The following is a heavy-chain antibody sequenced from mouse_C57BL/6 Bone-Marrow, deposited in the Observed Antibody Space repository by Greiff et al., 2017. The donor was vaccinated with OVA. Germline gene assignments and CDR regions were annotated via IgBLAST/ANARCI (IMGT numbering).Heavy chain of an antibody. CDR1: GYAFSSYW. D-gene: IGHD1-1*01. CDR3: ARRRGYYGSTYWYFDV. Sequence: VQLQQSGAELVKPGASVKISCKASGYAFSSYWMNWVKQRPGKGLEWIGQIYPGDGDTNYNGKFKGKATLTADKSSSTAYMQLSSLTSEDSAVYFCARRRGYYGSTYWYFDVWGTGTTVTVSS. J-gene: IGHJ1*03. V-gene: IGHV1-80*01. CDR2: IYPGDGDT.